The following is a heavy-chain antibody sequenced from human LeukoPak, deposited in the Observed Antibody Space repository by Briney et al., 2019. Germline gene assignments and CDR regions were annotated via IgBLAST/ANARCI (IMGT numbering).Heavy chain of an antibody. Sequence: KSGGSLRLSCTASGFNFNNAWMSWVRQAPGRGLEWVGRIKSAADGGTTDYLAPVRGRFAMSRDDSKKTLYLQMNSLTTEDTAIYYCVCVSEPFWGQGTLVTVSS. CDR3: VCVSEPF. D-gene: IGHD2-21*01. V-gene: IGHV3-15*01. CDR2: IKSAADGGTT. J-gene: IGHJ4*02. CDR1: GFNFNNAW.